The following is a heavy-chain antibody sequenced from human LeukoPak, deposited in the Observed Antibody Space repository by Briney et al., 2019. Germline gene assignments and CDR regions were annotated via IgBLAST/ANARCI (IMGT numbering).Heavy chain of an antibody. CDR3: ARGPHYHHSTGHFSY. D-gene: IGHD3-22*01. Sequence: GGSLRLSCTAAGFTFSTYAIDWVRQAPGKGLEWVAVIWYDGSNKNYADSVKGRFTISRDNSKNTMYLQMNSLRAEDTAVYYCARGPHYHHSTGHFSYWGQGTLVTVSS. CDR2: IWYDGSNK. J-gene: IGHJ4*02. CDR1: GFTFSTYA. V-gene: IGHV3-33*01.